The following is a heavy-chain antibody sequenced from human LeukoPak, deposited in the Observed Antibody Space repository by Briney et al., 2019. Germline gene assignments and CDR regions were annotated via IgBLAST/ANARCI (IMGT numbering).Heavy chain of an antibody. Sequence: SVKVSCKASGGTFSSYAISWVRQAPGQGLEWMGGIIPIFGTANYAQKFQGRVTITTDESTSTAYMELSSLRSEDTAVYYRALLGTVTRPTPFDYWGQGTLVTVSS. V-gene: IGHV1-69*05. CDR3: ALLGTVTRPTPFDY. D-gene: IGHD4-17*01. CDR1: GGTFSSYA. CDR2: IIPIFGTA. J-gene: IGHJ4*02.